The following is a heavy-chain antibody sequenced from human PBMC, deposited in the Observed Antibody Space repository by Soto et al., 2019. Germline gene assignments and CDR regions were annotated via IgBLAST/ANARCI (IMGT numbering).Heavy chain of an antibody. CDR3: ARDALQYYDSDGRHAG. V-gene: IGHV1-46*01. D-gene: IGHD3-16*01. Sequence: GASVKVSCKASGYTFSGYRMHWVLQAPGQGLEWMGIINPSGGATTYAQKFQGRVTMTRDTSTSTVYMEMSSLRDEDTAIYYCARDALQYYDSDGRHAGWGPGTLVTVSS. J-gene: IGHJ4*02. CDR1: GYTFSGYR. CDR2: INPSGGAT.